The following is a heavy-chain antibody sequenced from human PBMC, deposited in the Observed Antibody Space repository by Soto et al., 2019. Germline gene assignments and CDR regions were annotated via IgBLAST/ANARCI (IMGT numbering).Heavy chain of an antibody. V-gene: IGHV4-38-2*01. CDR2: ICHSGTT. J-gene: IGHJ4*02. D-gene: IGHD3-16*01. Sequence: SETLSLTCAVSGYSISSGFYWGWVRQPPGKGLEWIGSICHSGTTYYNPSLKRRVTISADTSKNQFSLKLNSVTAADTAVYYCARVWGSNQGSARYSSVFDYWGQGTLVTVSS. CDR3: ARVWGSNQGSARYSSVFDY. CDR1: GYSISSGFY.